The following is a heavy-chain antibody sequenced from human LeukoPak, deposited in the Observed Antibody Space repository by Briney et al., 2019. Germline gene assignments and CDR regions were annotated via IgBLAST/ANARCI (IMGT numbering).Heavy chain of an antibody. D-gene: IGHD5-12*01. V-gene: IGHV3-48*04. CDR2: VGISSGNT. CDR1: GFTVSDYS. Sequence: GGSLRLSCGASGFTVSDYSMNWVRQSPGKGLEWISYVGISSGNTKYAASVKGRFTISGDSAKNSVFLQMNNLRVEDTAVYYCARDHRYAFDNWGQGTLVTVSS. CDR3: ARDHRYAFDN. J-gene: IGHJ4*02.